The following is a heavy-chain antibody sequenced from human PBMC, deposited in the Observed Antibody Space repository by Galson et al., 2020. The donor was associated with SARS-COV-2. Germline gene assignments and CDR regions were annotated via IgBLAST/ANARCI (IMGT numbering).Heavy chain of an antibody. J-gene: IGHJ4*02. D-gene: IGHD3-22*01. CDR3: AKRDDSSGYPYYFDY. CDR2: IGGSGGST. Sequence: GGSLRLSCAASGFTFSNYAMSWVRQAPGKGLEWVSAIGGSGGSTYYADSVKGRFTISRDNSKNTLYLQMNSLRAKDTAVYYCAKRDDSSGYPYYFDYWGQGTLVTVSS. CDR1: GFTFSNYA. V-gene: IGHV3-23*01.